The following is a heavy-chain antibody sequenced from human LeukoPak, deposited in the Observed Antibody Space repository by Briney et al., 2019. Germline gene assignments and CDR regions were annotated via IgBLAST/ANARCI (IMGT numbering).Heavy chain of an antibody. CDR1: GYTFTSYY. D-gene: IGHD6-13*01. CDR2: INPNSGGT. V-gene: IGHV1-2*02. J-gene: IGHJ6*03. CDR3: ASLAAAYYYYMDV. Sequence: EASVKVSCKASGYTFTSYYMHWVRQAPGQGLEWMGWINPNSGGTNYAQTFQGRVTMTRDTSISTAYMELSRLRSDDTAVYYCASLAAAYYYYMDVWGKGTTVTVSS.